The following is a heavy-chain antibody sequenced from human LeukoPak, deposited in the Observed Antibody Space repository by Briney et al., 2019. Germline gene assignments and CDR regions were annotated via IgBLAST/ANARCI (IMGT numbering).Heavy chain of an antibody. CDR3: ARDLFRGSGSYYNGPGY. J-gene: IGHJ4*02. D-gene: IGHD3-10*01. V-gene: IGHV1-18*01. CDR1: GYTFTSYG. Sequence: ASVKVSCKASGYTFTSYGISWVRQAPGQGLEWMGWISAYNGNTNYAQKLQGRVTMTTDTSTSTAYMELRSLRSDDTAVYYCARDLFRGSGSYYNGPGYWGQGTLVTVSS. CDR2: ISAYNGNT.